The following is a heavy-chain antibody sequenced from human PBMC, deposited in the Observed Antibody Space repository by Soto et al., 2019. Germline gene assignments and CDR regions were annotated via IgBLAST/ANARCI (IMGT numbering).Heavy chain of an antibody. CDR3: ARDHTISISAIILYFIRTRQYEHPHHSGMDA. D-gene: IGHD2-2*01. CDR2: LSFDGSEK. Sequence: QLVQSGGSVVQPGGSLRLTCAASTFDLSHYAIHWVRQAPGKGLEWVALLSFDGSEKFFIDSVKGRLTISRDSSNKTAPLEINTRSVAATAGYSCARDHTISISAIILYFIRTRQYEHPHHSGMDAWCQWTT. V-gene: IGHV3-30*04. J-gene: IGHJ6*02. CDR1: TFDLSHYA.